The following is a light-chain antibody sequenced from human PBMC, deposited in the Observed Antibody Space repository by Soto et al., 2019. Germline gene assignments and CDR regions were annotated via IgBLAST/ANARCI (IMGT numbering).Light chain of an antibody. Sequence: EKVMTQSPATLSVSPGERVTLSCRASQSVVTNLAWYQQKPGQAPRLLISGASTRATGIPDRFIGSGSGTEFTLTITSLQSEEFAVYYCQHYNDLPLTFGQGTKVDIK. CDR2: GAS. V-gene: IGKV3-15*01. CDR3: QHYNDLPLT. CDR1: QSVVTN. J-gene: IGKJ1*01.